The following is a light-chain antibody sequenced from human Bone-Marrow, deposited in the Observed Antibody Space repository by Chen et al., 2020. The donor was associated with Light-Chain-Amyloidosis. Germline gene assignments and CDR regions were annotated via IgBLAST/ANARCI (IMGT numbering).Light chain of an antibody. Sequence: SYVLTPPSSVSGAPGQPATTACGGNNIGSTSVHWYQQTPGQAPLLVVYDDSDRPSGIPERLSGSNSGNTATLTISRVEAGDEADYYCQVWDRSSDRPVFGGGTKLTVL. CDR1: NIGSTS. CDR2: DDS. CDR3: QVWDRSSDRPV. V-gene: IGLV3-21*02. J-gene: IGLJ3*02.